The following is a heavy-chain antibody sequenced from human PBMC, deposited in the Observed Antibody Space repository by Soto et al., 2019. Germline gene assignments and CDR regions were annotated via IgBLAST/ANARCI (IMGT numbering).Heavy chain of an antibody. D-gene: IGHD2-15*01. V-gene: IGHV3-33*01. Sequence: QVQLVESGGGVVQPGRSLRLSCAASGFTFSSYGMQWVRQAPGKGLEWVAVTWYDGSNKYYADSVKGRFTISRDNSKNTLYLQMNSLRAEDTAVYYCARGDRGGLYCSGGSCYSGFDYWGQGTLVTVSS. J-gene: IGHJ4*02. CDR3: ARGDRGGLYCSGGSCYSGFDY. CDR2: TWYDGSNK. CDR1: GFTFSSYG.